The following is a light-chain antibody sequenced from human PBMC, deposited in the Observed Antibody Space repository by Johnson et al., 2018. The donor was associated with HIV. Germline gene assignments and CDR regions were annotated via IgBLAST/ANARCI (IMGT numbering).Light chain of an antibody. CDR2: KND. J-gene: IGLJ1*01. Sequence: QSVLTQPPSVSAAPGQKVTISCSRNYSNFGNNYVSWYQQLPGTAPKLLIYKNDKRPSGIPDRFSGSKSGTSATLGITGLQTGDEADYYCGVWDTRRSVGGVFGTDTKVTVL. CDR1: YSNFGNNY. CDR3: GVWDTRRSVGGV. V-gene: IGLV1-51*02.